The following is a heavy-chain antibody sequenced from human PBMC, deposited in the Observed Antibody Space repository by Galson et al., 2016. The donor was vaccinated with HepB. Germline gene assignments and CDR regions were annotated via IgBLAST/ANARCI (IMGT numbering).Heavy chain of an antibody. Sequence: SVKVSCKASGGTFNNYGVSWVRQAPGQGLEWIGGTIPILGITKLAQTFKGRVTTTVDESATSAYMELTSLTYEDTAVYFCARVLTSCAATICNFELWGQGKMVTVSS. J-gene: IGHJ3*01. V-gene: IGHV1-69*10. CDR3: ARVLTSCAATICNFEL. CDR1: GGTFNNYG. D-gene: IGHD5-12*01. CDR2: TIPILGIT.